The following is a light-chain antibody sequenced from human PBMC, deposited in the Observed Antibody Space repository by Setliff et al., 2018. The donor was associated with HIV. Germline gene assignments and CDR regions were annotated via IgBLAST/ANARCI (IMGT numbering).Light chain of an antibody. CDR3: FLSYSGARRV. J-gene: IGLJ3*02. V-gene: IGLV7-46*01. CDR1: TGAVTSGHY. CDR2: DTS. Sequence: QAVVTQAPSLTVSPGGTVTLTCGSSTGAVTSGHYPYWFQQKPGQAPRTLIYDTSNNHSWTPARFSGSLLGGKAALTLSGAQPEDEAAYYCFLSYSGARRVFGGGTKVTVL.